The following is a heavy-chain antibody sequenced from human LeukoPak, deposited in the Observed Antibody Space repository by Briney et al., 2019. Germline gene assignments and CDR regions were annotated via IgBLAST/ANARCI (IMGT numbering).Heavy chain of an antibody. J-gene: IGHJ4*02. V-gene: IGHV3-23*01. CDR3: AKGVAVAGPPLYYFDY. CDR2: ISGSGGST. D-gene: IGHD6-19*01. CDR1: GFTFSSYA. Sequence: GESLRLSCAASGFTFSSYAMSWVRQAPGKGLEWVSAISGSGGSTYYADSVKGRFTISRDNSKNTLYLQMNSLRAEDTAVYYCAKGVAVAGPPLYYFDYWGQGTLVTVSS.